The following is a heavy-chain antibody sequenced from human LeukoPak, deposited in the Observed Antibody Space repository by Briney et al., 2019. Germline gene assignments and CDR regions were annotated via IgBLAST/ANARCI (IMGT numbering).Heavy chain of an antibody. V-gene: IGHV3-9*03. CDR2: ISWNSGSI. CDR3: AKSQWLVPDDAFDI. Sequence: PGGSLRLFCAASGFTFDDYAMHWVRQAPGKGLEWVSGISWNSGSIGYADSVKGRFTISRDNAKNSLYLQMNSLRAEDMALYYCAKSQWLVPDDAFDIWGQGTMVTVSS. J-gene: IGHJ3*02. D-gene: IGHD6-19*01. CDR1: GFTFDDYA.